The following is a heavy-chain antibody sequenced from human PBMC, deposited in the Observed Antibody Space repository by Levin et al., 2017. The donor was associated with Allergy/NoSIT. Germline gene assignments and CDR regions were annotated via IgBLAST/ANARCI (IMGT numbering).Heavy chain of an antibody. CDR3: IGYFDL. CDR1: GFTVSSNY. CDR2: IYSGGST. V-gene: IGHV3-66*02. Sequence: ETLSLTCAASGFTVSSNYMSWVRQAPGKGLEWVSVIYSGGSTYYADSVKGRFTISRDNSKNTLYLQMNSLRAEDTAVYYCIGYFDLWGRGTLVTVSS. J-gene: IGHJ2*01.